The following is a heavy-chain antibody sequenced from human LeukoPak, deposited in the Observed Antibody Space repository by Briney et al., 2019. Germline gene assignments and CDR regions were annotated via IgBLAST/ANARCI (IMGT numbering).Heavy chain of an antibody. CDR2: IYSGGST. CDR3: ARDRQYYYDSSGYHYYYGKDV. D-gene: IGHD3-22*01. J-gene: IGHJ6*02. Sequence: PGGSLRLSCAASGFTVSSNYMSWVRQAPGKGLEWVSVIYSGGSTYYADSVKGRFTISRDNSKNTLYLQMNSLRAEDTAVYYCARDRQYYYDSSGYHYYYGKDVWGQGTTVTVSS. CDR1: GFTVSSNY. V-gene: IGHV3-66*01.